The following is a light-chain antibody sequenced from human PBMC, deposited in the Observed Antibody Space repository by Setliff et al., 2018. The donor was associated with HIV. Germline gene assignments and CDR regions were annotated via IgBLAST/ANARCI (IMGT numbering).Light chain of an antibody. Sequence: QSALAQPASVSGSPGQSITIPCTGTSSDIGGYNFVSWYQHHPGKAPKLMIYEVTNRPSGVSNRFSGSKSGNTAFLTISGLQADDEADYYCSSYTSSSPYVFGTGTKVTVL. CDR1: SSDIGGYNF. CDR2: EVT. CDR3: SSYTSSSPYV. J-gene: IGLJ1*01. V-gene: IGLV2-14*01.